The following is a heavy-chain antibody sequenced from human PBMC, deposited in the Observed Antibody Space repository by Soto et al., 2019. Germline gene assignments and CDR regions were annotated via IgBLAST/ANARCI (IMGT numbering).Heavy chain of an antibody. CDR3: ADSQGTTRAEYFQH. J-gene: IGHJ1*01. CDR2: IIPILGIA. CDR1: GGTFSSYT. D-gene: IGHD4-17*01. V-gene: IGHV1-69*02. Sequence: QVQLVQSGAEVKKPGSSVKVSCKASGGTFSSYTISWVRQAPGQGLEWMGRIIPILGIANYAQKFQGRVTITADKSTSTAYMELSSLRSEDTAVYYCADSQGTTRAEYFQHCGQGTLVTVSS.